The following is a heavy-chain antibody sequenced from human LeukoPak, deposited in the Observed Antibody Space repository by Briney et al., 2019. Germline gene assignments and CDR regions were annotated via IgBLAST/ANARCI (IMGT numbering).Heavy chain of an antibody. D-gene: IGHD1-26*01. CDR3: ARHWRKAGARVDY. CDR1: GGSISSSSYY. J-gene: IGHJ4*02. V-gene: IGHV4-39*01. Sequence: SETLSLTCTVSGGSISSSSYYWGWIRQPPGKGLEWIGSIYYSGSTYYNPSLKSRVTISVDTSKNQLSLKLSSVTAADTAVYYCARHWRKAGARVDYWGQGTLVTVSS. CDR2: IYYSGST.